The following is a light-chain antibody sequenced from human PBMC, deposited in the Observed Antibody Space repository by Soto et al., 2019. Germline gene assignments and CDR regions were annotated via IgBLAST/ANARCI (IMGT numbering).Light chain of an antibody. Sequence: ETVMTPSPAPLSVSPGEKATLSCRASQSVSSNLAWYQQKPGQAPRLLIYGASTRATDIPARFSGSGSGTEFTLTISSLQSEDFAVYYCQQYNNWPRTFGQGTKVDIK. CDR2: GAS. CDR3: QQYNNWPRT. V-gene: IGKV3-15*01. CDR1: QSVSSN. J-gene: IGKJ1*01.